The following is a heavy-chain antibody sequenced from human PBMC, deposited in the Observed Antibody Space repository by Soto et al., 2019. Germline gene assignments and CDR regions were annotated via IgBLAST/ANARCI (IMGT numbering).Heavy chain of an antibody. Sequence: QVQLQESGPGLVKPSETLSLTCTVSGGSISSYYWSWIRQPPGKGLEWIGYIYYSGSTNYNPSLRSRVTLPADTSKTQFSLKLSSVTAADTAGYYCARRKQTSGTFAYWGQGTLVTVSS. V-gene: IGHV4-59*08. CDR2: IYYSGST. CDR3: ARRKQTSGTFAY. J-gene: IGHJ4*02. CDR1: GGSISSYY. D-gene: IGHD1-1*01.